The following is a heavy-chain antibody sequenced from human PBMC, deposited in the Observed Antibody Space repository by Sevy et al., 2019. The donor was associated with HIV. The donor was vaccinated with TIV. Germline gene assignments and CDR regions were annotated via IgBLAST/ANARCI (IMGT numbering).Heavy chain of an antibody. D-gene: IGHD3-22*01. V-gene: IGHV3-23*01. Sequence: GGSLRLSCAVSGFSFDSYGMTWVRQAPGKGLEWVSGISGSGTRTYYADSVKGRFSISRDNSKNRLYLQMNSLRSEDTAICYWAKWGGGHYDPDEIGYYFYYYNMDVWGKGTTVTVSS. CDR2: ISGSGTRT. J-gene: IGHJ6*03. CDR1: GFSFDSYG. CDR3: AKWGGGHYDPDEIGYYFYYYNMDV.